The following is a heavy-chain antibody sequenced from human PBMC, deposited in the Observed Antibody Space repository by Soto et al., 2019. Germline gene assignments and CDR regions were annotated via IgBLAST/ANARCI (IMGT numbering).Heavy chain of an antibody. Sequence: SETLSLTCTVRRDAISSHYWRWIRQPPGKGLELIGYIYYSGSTNYNPSLKSRVTISVDTSKNQFSLKLSSVTAADTAVYYCARLGAQEIDPWGQGTLVTVS. J-gene: IGHJ5*02. CDR1: RDAISSHY. V-gene: IGHV4-59*08. CDR2: IYYSGST. D-gene: IGHD3-16*01. CDR3: ARLGAQEIDP.